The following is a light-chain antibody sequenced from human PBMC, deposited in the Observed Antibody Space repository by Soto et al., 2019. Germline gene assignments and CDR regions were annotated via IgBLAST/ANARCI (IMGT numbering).Light chain of an antibody. CDR1: QSVSSN. CDR2: GAS. CDR3: QQYNNWPPYT. V-gene: IGKV3-15*01. Sequence: EIVMTQSPATLSVSPGERATLSCRASQSVSSNLAWYQRQPGQAPRVLIYGASARATGIPARFSGSGSGTEFTLTISTLQSEDFAVYYCQQYNNWPPYTFGQGTKVDIK. J-gene: IGKJ2*01.